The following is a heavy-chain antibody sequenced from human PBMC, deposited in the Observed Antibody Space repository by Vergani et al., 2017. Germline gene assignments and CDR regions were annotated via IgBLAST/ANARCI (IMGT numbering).Heavy chain of an antibody. J-gene: IGHJ6*02. CDR1: GFTFDFYG. D-gene: IGHD1-26*01. Sequence: EVQLVESGGAVVRPGGSLRLSCEASGFTFDFYGFSWVRQAPGKGLEWVSGLNWNGDDTGHADSVRGRFTVSRDNAKKSLYLQMNSLRVEDTAMYYCVRDREELENGMDVWGQGP. V-gene: IGHV3-20*04. CDR2: LNWNGDDT. CDR3: VRDREELENGMDV.